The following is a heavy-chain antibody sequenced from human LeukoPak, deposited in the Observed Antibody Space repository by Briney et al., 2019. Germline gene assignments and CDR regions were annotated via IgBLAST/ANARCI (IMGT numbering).Heavy chain of an antibody. D-gene: IGHD4-17*01. CDR3: ARNYGDYARFDY. V-gene: IGHV5-51*01. J-gene: IGHJ4*02. Sequence: GEPLKISCKGSGYTFTSYWIGWVRQMPGKGLEWMGIIYPGDSDTRYSPSFQGQVTISADKSITTAYLQWGSLKASDTAIYYCARNYGDYARFDYWAQGTLVTVSS. CDR1: GYTFTSYW. CDR2: IYPGDSDT.